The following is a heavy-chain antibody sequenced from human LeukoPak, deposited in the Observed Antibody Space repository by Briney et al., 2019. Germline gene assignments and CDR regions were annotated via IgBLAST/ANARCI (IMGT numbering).Heavy chain of an antibody. Sequence: SETLSLTCTVSGYSISSGYYWGWIRQPPGKGLEWIGSIYHSGSTYYNPSLKSRVTISVDTSKNQFSLKLSSVTAADTAVYYCARRLGLVVVPAAIRGPYNWFDPWGQGTLVTVSS. V-gene: IGHV4-38-2*02. CDR2: IYHSGST. J-gene: IGHJ5*02. D-gene: IGHD2-2*02. CDR1: GYSISSGYY. CDR3: ARRLGLVVVPAAIRGPYNWFDP.